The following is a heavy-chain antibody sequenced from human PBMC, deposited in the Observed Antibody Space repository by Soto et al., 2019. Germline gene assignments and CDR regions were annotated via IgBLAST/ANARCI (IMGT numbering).Heavy chain of an antibody. CDR2: LTNTGDST. CDR3: ARGGPRDGYRDLDY. CDR1: GFTFSTYA. D-gene: IGHD5-18*01. V-gene: IGHV3-23*01. J-gene: IGHJ4*02. Sequence: EVQLLESGGALVQPGGSLRLSCAASGFTFSTYAMTWVRQAPGKGLEWVASLTNTGDSTHYPGSVKGRFTISRDNSKNTMYLQMSSLRAEDTAVYYCARGGPRDGYRDLDYWGQGTQVTVSS.